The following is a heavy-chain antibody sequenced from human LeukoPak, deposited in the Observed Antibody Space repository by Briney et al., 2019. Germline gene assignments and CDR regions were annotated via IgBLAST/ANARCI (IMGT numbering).Heavy chain of an antibody. Sequence: QPGGSLRLSCAASGFTFSNYWMTWVRQAPGKGLEWVANIKQDGSEKYYVDSVKGRFTISRDIAKNSLFLQMNSLRAEDTAVYYCVSDSGGRSGGDQWGQGTLVTVSS. D-gene: IGHD1-26*01. CDR2: IKQDGSEK. CDR3: VSDSGGRSGGDQ. J-gene: IGHJ4*02. CDR1: GFTFSNYW. V-gene: IGHV3-7*01.